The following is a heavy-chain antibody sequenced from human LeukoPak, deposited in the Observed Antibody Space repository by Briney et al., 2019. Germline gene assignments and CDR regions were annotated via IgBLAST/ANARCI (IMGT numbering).Heavy chain of an antibody. CDR3: AKVSGFKITFGGVID. CDR2: INQDGSER. V-gene: IGHV3-7*02. J-gene: IGHJ4*02. D-gene: IGHD3-16*02. Sequence: GGSLRLSCAASGFTLSSYWINWVRQAPGKGLEWVANINQDGSERHYVDSVKGRFTISRDNSKNTLYLQMNSLRAEDTAVFYCAKVSGFKITFGGVIDWGQGTPVTVSS. CDR1: GFTLSSYW.